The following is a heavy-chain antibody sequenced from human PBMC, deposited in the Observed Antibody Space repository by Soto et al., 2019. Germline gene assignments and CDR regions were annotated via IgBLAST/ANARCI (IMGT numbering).Heavy chain of an antibody. Sequence: SETLSLTCTVSGGSISSYYWSWIRQPPGKGLEWIGYIYYSGSTNYNPSLKSRVTISVDTSKNQFSLKLSSVTAADTAVYYCARGREYSSSSANYYYYYGMDVWGQGTTVTVSS. J-gene: IGHJ6*02. CDR1: GGSISSYY. CDR3: ARGREYSSSSANYYYYYGMDV. V-gene: IGHV4-59*01. CDR2: IYYSGST. D-gene: IGHD6-6*01.